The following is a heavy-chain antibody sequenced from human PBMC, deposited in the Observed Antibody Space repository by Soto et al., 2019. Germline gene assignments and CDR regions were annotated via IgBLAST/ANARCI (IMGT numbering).Heavy chain of an antibody. CDR2: ISSSSSYI. CDR1: GFTFSSYS. V-gene: IGHV3-21*01. D-gene: IGHD6-19*01. J-gene: IGHJ3*02. Sequence: TLRLSCAASGFTFSSYSMNWVRQAPGKGLEWVSSISSSSSYIYYADSVKGRFTISRDNAKNSLYLQMNSLRAEDTAVYYCARDHSSGRGDALDIWGQGTMVTVSS. CDR3: ARDHSSGRGDALDI.